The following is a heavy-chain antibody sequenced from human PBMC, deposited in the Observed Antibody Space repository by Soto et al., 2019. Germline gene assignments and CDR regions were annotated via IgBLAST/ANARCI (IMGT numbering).Heavy chain of an antibody. D-gene: IGHD2-15*01. CDR3: TTHVVVVAADFDY. J-gene: IGHJ4*02. CDR1: GFTFSNAW. Sequence: SLRLSCAASGFTFSNAWMSWVRQAPGKGLEWVGRIKSKTDGGTTDYAAPVKGRFTISRDDSKNTLYLQMNSLKTEDTAVYYCTTHVVVVAADFDYWGQGTLVTVSS. V-gene: IGHV3-15*01. CDR2: IKSKTDGGTT.